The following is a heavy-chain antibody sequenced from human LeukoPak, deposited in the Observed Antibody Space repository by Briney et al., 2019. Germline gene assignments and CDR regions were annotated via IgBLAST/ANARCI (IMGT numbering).Heavy chain of an antibody. V-gene: IGHV3-49*04. J-gene: IGHJ4*02. D-gene: IGHD3-22*01. CDR1: GFTFGDYA. Sequence: GGSLRLSCTASGFTFGDYAMNWVRQAPGKGLEWVGFIRSKVYGGTTEYAASVKGRFTISRDDSKSIAYLQMNSLKTEDTAVYYCTRWAYYYDSSGSTSLFDYWGQGTLVTVSS. CDR2: IRSKVYGGTT. CDR3: TRWAYYYDSSGSTSLFDY.